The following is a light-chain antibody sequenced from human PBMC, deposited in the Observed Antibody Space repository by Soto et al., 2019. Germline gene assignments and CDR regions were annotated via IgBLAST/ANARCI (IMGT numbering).Light chain of an antibody. CDR2: DVS. J-gene: IGLJ1*01. CDR3: SSYTSSCGV. Sequence: QSVPSQPASVSGSRGQSITISCTGNSSDVGGYNYVSWYQQHPGKAPKLMSYDVSNRPSGVSNRFSGSKSGNTASLTISGLQAEDEDDYFCSSYTSSCGVFGTGTKATVL. CDR1: SSDVGGYNY. V-gene: IGLV2-14*01.